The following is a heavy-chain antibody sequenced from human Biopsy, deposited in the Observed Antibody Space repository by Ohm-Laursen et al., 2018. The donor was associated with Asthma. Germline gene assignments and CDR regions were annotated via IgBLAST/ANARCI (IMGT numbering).Heavy chain of an antibody. V-gene: IGHV4-39*01. Sequence: SETLSLTCTVSGGSMTPTSHYWVWIRQAPGMGLEWIGYISYGGKTSYNPSLKNRVTISRDTSKNQFSLRLTSVTAADTAVYFCARRITIFGVVQKDHGMDAWGQGTTVIVSS. CDR2: ISYGGKT. CDR1: GGSMTPTSHY. CDR3: ARRITIFGVVQKDHGMDA. J-gene: IGHJ6*02. D-gene: IGHD3-3*01.